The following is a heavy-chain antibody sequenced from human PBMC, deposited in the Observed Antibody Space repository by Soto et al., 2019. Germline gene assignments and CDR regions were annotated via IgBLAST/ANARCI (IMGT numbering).Heavy chain of an antibody. CDR1: GFTFTRCS. V-gene: IGHV3-21*01. CDR3: ARESEDLTSNFDY. J-gene: IGHJ4*02. Sequence: GGSLRLSCAASGFTFTRCSMNWVRQAPGKGLEWVSSISSTTNYIYYADSMKGRFTVSRDNAKNSVYLEMNSLSAEDTAVYYCARESEDLTSNFDYWGQGTLVTVSS. CDR2: ISSTTNYI.